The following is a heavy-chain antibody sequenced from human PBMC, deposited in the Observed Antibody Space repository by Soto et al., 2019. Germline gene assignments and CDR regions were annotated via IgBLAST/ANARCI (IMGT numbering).Heavy chain of an antibody. CDR2: IYYSGST. Sequence: SETLSLTCTVSGGSISSADYYWSWVRQPPGKGLEWIGYIYYSGSTFFNPSLKSRVTISKDTSRNQFSLGLNSVTAADTAVYYCARAIVVTIGGMDVWGQGTTVPVYS. CDR3: ARAIVVTIGGMDV. D-gene: IGHD5-12*01. CDR1: GGSISSADYY. J-gene: IGHJ6*02. V-gene: IGHV4-30-4*01.